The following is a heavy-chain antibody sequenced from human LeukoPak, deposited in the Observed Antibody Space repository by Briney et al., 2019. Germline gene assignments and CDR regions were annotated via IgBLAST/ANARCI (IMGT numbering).Heavy chain of an antibody. CDR2: IYHSGST. Sequence: SQTLSLTCAVSGGSISSGGYSWSWIRQPPGKGLEWIGYIYHSGSTYYNPSLKSRVTISVDRSKNQFSLKLSSVTAADTAVYYCARSYYYGMDVWGRGTTVTVSS. CDR3: ARSYYYGMDV. CDR1: GGSISSGGYS. V-gene: IGHV4-30-2*01. J-gene: IGHJ6*02.